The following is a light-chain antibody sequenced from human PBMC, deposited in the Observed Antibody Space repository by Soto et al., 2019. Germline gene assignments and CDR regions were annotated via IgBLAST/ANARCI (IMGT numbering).Light chain of an antibody. CDR1: SGHSSYA. Sequence: QLVLTQSPSASASLGASVKLTCTLSSGHSSYAIAWHQQQPEKGPRYLMKLNSDGSHSKGHGIPDRFSGSSSGAERYLTISSLQSEDEADYYCQPWGTAVFGGGTQLTVL. J-gene: IGLJ7*01. V-gene: IGLV4-69*01. CDR2: LNSDGSH. CDR3: QPWGTAV.